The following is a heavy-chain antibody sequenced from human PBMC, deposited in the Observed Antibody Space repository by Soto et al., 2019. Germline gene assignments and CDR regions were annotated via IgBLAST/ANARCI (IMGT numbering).Heavy chain of an antibody. D-gene: IGHD2-2*01. CDR2: IIPILGIA. CDR1: GGTFSSYT. Sequence: QVQLVQSGAEVKKPGSSVKVSCKASGGTFSSYTISWVRQAPGQGLEWMGRIIPILGIANYAQKFQGRVTITADKATSTAYMELSSLRSEDTAVYYCASGYCSSTSCYVGDYMDVWGKETTVTVSS. CDR3: ASGYCSSTSCYVGDYMDV. V-gene: IGHV1-69*02. J-gene: IGHJ6*03.